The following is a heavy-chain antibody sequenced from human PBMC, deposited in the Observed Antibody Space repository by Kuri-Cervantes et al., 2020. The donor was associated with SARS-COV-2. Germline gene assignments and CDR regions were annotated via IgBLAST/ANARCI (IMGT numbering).Heavy chain of an antibody. Sequence: SETLSLTCAVYGGSFSDYYWSWVRQPPGKGLEWIGEINHSGNTNYNPSLKSRVTISVDTSKNQFSLRLSSVTAADTAVYHCARDDFYYYAMDVWGQGTTVPSP. CDR2: INHSGNT. CDR3: ARDDFYYYAMDV. CDR1: GGSFSDYY. J-gene: IGHJ6*02. V-gene: IGHV4-34*01.